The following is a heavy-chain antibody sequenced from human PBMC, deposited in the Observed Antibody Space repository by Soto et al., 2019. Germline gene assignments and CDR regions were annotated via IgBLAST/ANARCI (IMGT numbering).Heavy chain of an antibody. D-gene: IGHD3-10*01. Sequence: PGESLKISCKGSGYSFTSYWISWVRQMPGKGLEWMGRIDPSDSYANYSPSFQGHVTISADKSINTAYLQWSSLKASDTAMYYCARPRSGSYRLDYYGMDVWGQGTTVTVSS. CDR2: IDPSDSYA. J-gene: IGHJ6*02. CDR1: GYSFTSYW. CDR3: ARPRSGSYRLDYYGMDV. V-gene: IGHV5-10-1*01.